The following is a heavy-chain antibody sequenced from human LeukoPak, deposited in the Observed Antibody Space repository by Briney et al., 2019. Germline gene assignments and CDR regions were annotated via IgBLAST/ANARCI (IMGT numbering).Heavy chain of an antibody. CDR3: ARDWAYYYDSSGFFDY. D-gene: IGHD3-22*01. J-gene: IGHJ4*02. CDR1: GFAFSSYE. Sequence: GGSLRLSCAASGFAFSSYEMNWVRQAPGKGLEWVSYISSSGSTIYYADSVKGRFTISRDTAKNSLYLQMNSLRAEDTAVYYCARDWAYYYDSSGFFDYWGQGTLVTVSS. CDR2: ISSSGSTI. V-gene: IGHV3-48*03.